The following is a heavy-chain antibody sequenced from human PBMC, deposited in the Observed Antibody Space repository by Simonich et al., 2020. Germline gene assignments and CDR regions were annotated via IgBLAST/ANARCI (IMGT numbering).Heavy chain of an antibody. Sequence: GGGLVQPGGSLRLSCAASGFTFSSYAMSWVRQAPGKGLEWVSAISGSGGSPYYADSVKGRFTISRDNSKNTLYLQMNSLRAEDTAVYYCAKDLGERITMIVVVIDAFDIWGQGTMVTVSS. CDR2: ISGSGGSP. D-gene: IGHD3-22*01. CDR1: GFTFSSYA. V-gene: IGHV3-23*01. CDR3: AKDLGERITMIVVVIDAFDI. J-gene: IGHJ3*02.